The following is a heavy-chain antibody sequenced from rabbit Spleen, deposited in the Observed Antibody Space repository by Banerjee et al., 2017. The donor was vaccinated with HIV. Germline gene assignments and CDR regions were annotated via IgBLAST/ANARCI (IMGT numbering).Heavy chain of an antibody. D-gene: IGHD4-2*01. V-gene: IGHV1S45*01. CDR3: ARGYDGANRALNL. Sequence: QEHLKESGGGLVQPGGSLKLSCTASGFTLSSYGVSWVRQAPGKGLEWIGCIGAGSGSTWFARWAKGRLTISKTSSTTVTLQMTSLTAADTATYFCARGYDGANRALNLWGPGTLVTVS. CDR1: GFTLSSYG. CDR2: IGAGSGST. J-gene: IGHJ4*01.